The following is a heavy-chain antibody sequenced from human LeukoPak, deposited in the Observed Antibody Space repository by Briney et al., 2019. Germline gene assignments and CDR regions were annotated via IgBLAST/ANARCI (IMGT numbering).Heavy chain of an antibody. J-gene: IGHJ5*02. D-gene: IGHD2-21*01. Sequence: GGSLRLSWAASGFSFSDSPIHWVRQASGKGLEWVGRIRSKDQNSATAYAESVRGRFTISRDDSKNMAYLQMNSLRIEDTAVYYCESSITKAGGSWGQGTLVTVSS. CDR3: ESSITKAGGS. CDR1: GFSFSDSP. V-gene: IGHV3-73*01. CDR2: IRSKDQNSAT.